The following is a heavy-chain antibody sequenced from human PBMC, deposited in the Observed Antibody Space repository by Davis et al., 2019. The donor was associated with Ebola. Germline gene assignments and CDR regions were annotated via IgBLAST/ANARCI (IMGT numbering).Heavy chain of an antibody. J-gene: IGHJ4*02. CDR2: ISASGGST. Sequence: GESLKISCAASGFTFSIYAMNWVRQAPGKGLEWVSGISASGGSTYYADSVKGRFTISRDSSSNTLFLQMNILRAEDTAIYYCASGLGLGVTLFGELGYWGQGSLVTVSS. CDR3: ASGLGLGVTLFGELGY. CDR1: GFTFSIYA. V-gene: IGHV3-23*01. D-gene: IGHD3-10*02.